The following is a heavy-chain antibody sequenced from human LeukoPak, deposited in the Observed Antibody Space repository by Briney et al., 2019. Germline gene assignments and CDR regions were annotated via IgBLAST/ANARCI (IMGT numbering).Heavy chain of an antibody. Sequence: GGSLRLSCAASGFTFDDYAMHWVRQAPGKGLEWVSGISWNSGSIGYADSVKGRFTISRDNAKNSLYLQMNSLRAEDTALYYCAKDGIVVVPAARRGAAYYYYYMDVWGKGTTVTVSS. V-gene: IGHV3-9*01. J-gene: IGHJ6*03. CDR3: AKDGIVVVPAARRGAAYYYYYMDV. D-gene: IGHD2-2*01. CDR2: ISWNSGSI. CDR1: GFTFDDYA.